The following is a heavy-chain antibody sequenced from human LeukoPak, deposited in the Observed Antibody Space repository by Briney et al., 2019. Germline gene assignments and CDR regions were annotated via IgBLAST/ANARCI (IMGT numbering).Heavy chain of an antibody. CDR3: AKAVVPAAIWLADLAGMDV. D-gene: IGHD2-2*01. V-gene: IGHV3-30*18. CDR2: ISYDGSNK. CDR1: GFTFSSYG. J-gene: IGHJ6*04. Sequence: TGGSLRLSCAASGFTFSSYGMHWVRQAPGKGLEWVAVISYDGSNKYYADSVKGRFTISRDNSKNTLYLQMNSLRAEDTAVYYCAKAVVPAAIWLADLAGMDVWGKGTTVTVSS.